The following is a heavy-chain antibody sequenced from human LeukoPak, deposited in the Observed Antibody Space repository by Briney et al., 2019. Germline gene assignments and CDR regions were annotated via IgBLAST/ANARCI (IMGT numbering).Heavy chain of an antibody. CDR3: ASRYDSSAYPGWFDP. V-gene: IGHV4-38-2*02. CDR2: IYHSGST. CDR1: GYSISSGYY. Sequence: SETLSLTCTVSGYSISSGYYWGWIRQPPGKGLEWIGSIYHSGSTYYNPSLKSRVTISVDTSKNQFSLKLSSVTAADTAVYYCASRYDSSAYPGWFDPWGQGTLVTVSS. D-gene: IGHD3-22*01. J-gene: IGHJ5*02.